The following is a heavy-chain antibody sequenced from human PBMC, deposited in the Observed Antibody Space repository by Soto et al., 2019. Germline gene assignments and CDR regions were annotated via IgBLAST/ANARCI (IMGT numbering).Heavy chain of an antibody. CDR1: GGSFSGYY. CDR2: VNHSGST. Sequence: SETLSLTCAVYGGSFSGYYWSGIRQPPGKGQEWIGEVNHSGSTNYNPSLKSRVTISVDTSKNQFSLKLSSVTAADTAVYYCESSSDHGLFDFWGQGTLVTVSA. J-gene: IGHJ5*01. CDR3: ESSSDHGLFDF. D-gene: IGHD3-10*01. V-gene: IGHV4-34*01.